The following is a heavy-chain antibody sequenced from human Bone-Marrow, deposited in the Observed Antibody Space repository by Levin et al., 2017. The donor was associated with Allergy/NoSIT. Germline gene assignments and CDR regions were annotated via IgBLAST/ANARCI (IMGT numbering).Heavy chain of an antibody. CDR1: GGSIGGSAYY. Sequence: TSETLSLTCTVSGGSIGGSAYYWSWIRQHPGKGLEWIGYIYYSGNTNYNPSLRSRVTISVDTSKNQFSLKVNSVSAADTAVYYCARVLSAAGTASDGVFGYWGQGTLVTVSS. D-gene: IGHD6-13*01. V-gene: IGHV4-31*03. CDR3: ARVLSAAGTASDGVFGY. CDR2: IYYSGNT. J-gene: IGHJ4*02.